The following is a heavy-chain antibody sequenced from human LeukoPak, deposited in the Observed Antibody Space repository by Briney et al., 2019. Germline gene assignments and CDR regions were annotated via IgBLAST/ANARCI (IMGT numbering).Heavy chain of an antibody. CDR1: GYTFTSYG. CDR3: ASGRFGEYYFDY. CDR2: ISAYNGNT. V-gene: IGHV1-18*01. Sequence: GASEKVSCKASGYTFTSYGISWVRQAPGQGLEWMGWISAYNGNTNYAQKLQGRVTMTTDTSTSTAYMELRSLRSDNTAVYYCASGRFGEYYFDYWGQGTLVTVSS. J-gene: IGHJ4*02. D-gene: IGHD3-10*01.